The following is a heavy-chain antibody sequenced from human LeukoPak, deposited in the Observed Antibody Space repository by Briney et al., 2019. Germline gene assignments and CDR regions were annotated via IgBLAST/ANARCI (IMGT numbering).Heavy chain of an antibody. J-gene: IGHJ4*02. V-gene: IGHV3-48*03. D-gene: IGHD4-23*01. CDR1: GFTFSSYE. Sequence: GGSLRLSCAGSGFTFSSYEMNWVRQAPGKGLEWASYTSSSGRAIYYADSVKGRFTVSRDNAKNSLYLQMNSLRAEDTAVYYCARCPRWAHFDYWGQGTLVTVSS. CDR3: ARCPRWAHFDY. CDR2: TSSSGRAI.